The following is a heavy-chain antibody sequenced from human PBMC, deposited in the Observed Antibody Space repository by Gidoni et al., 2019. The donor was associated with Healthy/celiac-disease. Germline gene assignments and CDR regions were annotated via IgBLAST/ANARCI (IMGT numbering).Heavy chain of an antibody. CDR3: ARFLVMITFGGVIVAPFDY. CDR2: IKQDGSEK. CDR1: GFTFSSDW. V-gene: IGHV3-7*01. J-gene: IGHJ4*02. D-gene: IGHD3-16*02. Sequence: EVQLVESGGGLVKPGGSLRPSCAASGFTFSSDWRSWVRQGPGKGLEWVANIKQDGSEKYYVYSVKGRFPISRANAKNSLYLQMNSLRAEDTAVYYCARFLVMITFGGVIVAPFDYWGQGTLVTVSS.